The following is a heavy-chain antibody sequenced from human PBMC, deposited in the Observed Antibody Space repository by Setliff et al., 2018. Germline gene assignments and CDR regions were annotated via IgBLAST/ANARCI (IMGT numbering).Heavy chain of an antibody. Sequence: GGSLRLSCAASGFTFSIYSMHWVRQAPGKGLEWVSSISSSSSYIYYADSVKGRFTISRDNAKNSLYLQMNSLRAEDTAVYYCAKWASTRGFDYWGQGTLVTVSS. D-gene: IGHD2-15*01. J-gene: IGHJ4*02. CDR2: ISSSSSYI. CDR1: GFTFSIYS. CDR3: AKWASTRGFDY. V-gene: IGHV3-21*04.